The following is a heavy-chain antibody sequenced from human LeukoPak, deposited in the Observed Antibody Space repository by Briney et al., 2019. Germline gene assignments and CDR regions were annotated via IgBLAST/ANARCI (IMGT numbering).Heavy chain of an antibody. J-gene: IGHJ4*02. V-gene: IGHV3-74*01. Sequence: PGGSLRLSCAASGFSFSAYWIHWVRQAPGKGLVWVSRINSDGSSTIYADSVKGRFTISRDNTKNTVYLQMNSLRAEDTAVYYCAREVVLTATSVFDYWGQGTQVTVSS. D-gene: IGHD2-21*02. CDR3: AREVVLTATSVFDY. CDR2: INSDGSST. CDR1: GFSFSAYW.